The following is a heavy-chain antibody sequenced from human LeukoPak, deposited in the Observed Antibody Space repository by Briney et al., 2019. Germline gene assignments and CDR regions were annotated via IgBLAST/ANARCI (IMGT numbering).Heavy chain of an antibody. D-gene: IGHD3-10*01. Sequence: GGSLRLSCVASGFTFSSYSLSWVRQAPGKGLEWVAVISYDGSNKYYADSVKGRFTISRDNSKNTLYLQINSLRAEDTAVYYCARVGGSGSYDELRAFDIWGQGTMVTVSS. CDR1: GFTFSSYS. J-gene: IGHJ3*02. V-gene: IGHV3-30-3*01. CDR2: ISYDGSNK. CDR3: ARVGGSGSYDELRAFDI.